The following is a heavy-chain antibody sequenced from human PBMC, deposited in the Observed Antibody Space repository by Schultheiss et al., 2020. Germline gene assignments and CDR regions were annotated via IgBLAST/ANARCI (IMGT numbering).Heavy chain of an antibody. CDR3: AKDYSSSWYLVRDAFDI. CDR1: GFTFSIYS. D-gene: IGHD6-13*01. Sequence: GGSLRLSCEASGFTFSIYSMNWVRQAPGKGLEWVSYIDSSSRSLYYTDSVKGRFTISRDNSKNTLYLQMNSLRAEDTAVYYCAKDYSSSWYLVRDAFDIWGQGTMVTVSS. V-gene: IGHV3-48*01. J-gene: IGHJ3*02. CDR2: IDSSSRSL.